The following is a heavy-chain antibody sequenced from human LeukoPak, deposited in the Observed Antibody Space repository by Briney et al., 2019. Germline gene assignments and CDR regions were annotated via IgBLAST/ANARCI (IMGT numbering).Heavy chain of an antibody. J-gene: IGHJ4*02. V-gene: IGHV3-30*02. CDR1: GFNFSTYG. Sequence: GGSLRLSCAASGFNFSTYGMHWVRQAPGKGLEWVTFIRYDGSNKYYADSVKGRFTISRDNSKNTLYLQMNSLRAEDTAVYYCARVTTFGGNIDYWGQGTLVTVSS. D-gene: IGHD4-23*01. CDR3: ARVTTFGGNIDY. CDR2: IRYDGSNK.